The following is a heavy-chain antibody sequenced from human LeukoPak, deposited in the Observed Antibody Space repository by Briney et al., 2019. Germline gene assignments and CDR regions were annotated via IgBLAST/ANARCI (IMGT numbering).Heavy chain of an antibody. J-gene: IGHJ4*02. CDR3: AREDYGGNSVWGNFDY. Sequence: GGSLRLPCAASGFTFSSYAMHWVRQAPGKGLEWVAVISYDGSNKYYADSVKGRFTISRDNSKNTLYLQMNSLRAEDTAVYYCAREDYGGNSVWGNFDYWGQGTLVTVSS. D-gene: IGHD4-23*01. V-gene: IGHV3-30-3*01. CDR1: GFTFSSYA. CDR2: ISYDGSNK.